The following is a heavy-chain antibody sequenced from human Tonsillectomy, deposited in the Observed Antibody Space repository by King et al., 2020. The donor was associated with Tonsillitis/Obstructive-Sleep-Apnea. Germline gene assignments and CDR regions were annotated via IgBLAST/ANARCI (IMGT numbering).Heavy chain of an antibody. V-gene: IGHV1-69*01. D-gene: IGHD1-14*01. Sequence: QLVQSGAEVKKPGSSVKVSSKASGGTFSSYAISWVRQAPGQGPEWMGGIIPIFGTANYAQKFQGRVTITADESTSTAYMELSSLRSEDTAVYYCASDPQTGVTEPRFDYWGQGTLVTVSS. CDR3: ASDPQTGVTEPRFDY. CDR1: GGTFSSYA. CDR2: IIPIFGTA. J-gene: IGHJ4*02.